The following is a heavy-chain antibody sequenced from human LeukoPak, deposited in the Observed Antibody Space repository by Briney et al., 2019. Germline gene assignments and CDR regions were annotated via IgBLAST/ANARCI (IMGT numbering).Heavy chain of an antibody. J-gene: IGHJ4*02. V-gene: IGHV3-30*02. CDR1: GFTFSNYG. CDR2: VRYDGSNK. D-gene: IGHD6-6*01. Sequence: PGGSLRLSCAASGFTFSNYGILWVRQAPGKGLEWVAFVRYDGSNKYYADSVKGRFTISRDNSKNTLYLQMNSLRAEDTAVYYCTKEMADRREAFDYWGQGTLATVSS. CDR3: TKEMADRREAFDY.